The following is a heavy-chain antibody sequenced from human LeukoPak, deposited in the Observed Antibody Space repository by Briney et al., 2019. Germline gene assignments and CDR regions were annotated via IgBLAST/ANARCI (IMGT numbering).Heavy chain of an antibody. CDR3: AHSRLGYSSSWSSPEYYFDY. D-gene: IGHD6-13*01. CDR1: GFSLSTSRVG. Sequence: ESGPTLVNPTQTLTLTCTFSGFSLSTSRVGVGWIRQPPGKALEWLALIYWNDDKRYSPSLKSRLTITKDTSKNQVVLTMTNMDPVDTATYYCAHSRLGYSSSWSSPEYYFDYWGQGTLVIVSS. CDR2: IYWNDDK. V-gene: IGHV2-5*01. J-gene: IGHJ4*02.